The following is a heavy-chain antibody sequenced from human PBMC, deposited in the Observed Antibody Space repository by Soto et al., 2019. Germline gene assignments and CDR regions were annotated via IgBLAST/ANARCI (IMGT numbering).Heavy chain of an antibody. CDR2: IYYSGST. CDR1: GGSISSYY. V-gene: IGHV4-59*01. D-gene: IGHD3-22*01. CDR3: ARHVYYVSYYYYGMDV. Sequence: SETLSLTCTDSGGSISSYYWSWIRQPPGKGLEWIGYIYYSGSTNYNPSLKSRVTISVDTSKNQFSLKLSSVTAADTAVYYCARHVYYVSYYYYGMDVWGQGTTVTVSS. J-gene: IGHJ6*02.